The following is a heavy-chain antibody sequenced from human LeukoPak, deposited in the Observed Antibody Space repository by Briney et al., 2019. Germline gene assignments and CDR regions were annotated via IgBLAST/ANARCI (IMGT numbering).Heavy chain of an antibody. J-gene: IGHJ6*02. D-gene: IGHD5-12*01. V-gene: IGHV1-18*01. Sequence: GAPVKVSCKASGYTFTSYGISWVRQAPGQGLEWMGWISAYNGNTNYAQKLQGRVTMTTDTSTSTAYMELRSLRSDDTAVYYCARDWDIVAYYYYGMDVWGQGTTVTVSS. CDR1: GYTFTSYG. CDR2: ISAYNGNT. CDR3: ARDWDIVAYYYYGMDV.